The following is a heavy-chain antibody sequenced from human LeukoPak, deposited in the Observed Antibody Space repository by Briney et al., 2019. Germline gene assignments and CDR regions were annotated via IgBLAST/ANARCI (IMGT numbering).Heavy chain of an antibody. Sequence: SETLSLTCTVSGGSISSYYWSWIRQPPGKGLEWIGYIYYSGSTNYNPSPKSRVTISVETSKNQFSLKLSSVTAADTAVYYCARDRGTGGPFDYWGQGTLVTVSS. V-gene: IGHV4-59*01. J-gene: IGHJ4*02. CDR1: GGSISSYY. D-gene: IGHD7-27*01. CDR3: ARDRGTGGPFDY. CDR2: IYYSGST.